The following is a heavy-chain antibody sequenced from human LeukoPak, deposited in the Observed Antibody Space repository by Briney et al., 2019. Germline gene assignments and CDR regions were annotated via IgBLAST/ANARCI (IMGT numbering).Heavy chain of an antibody. V-gene: IGHV4-4*07. CDR2: IYTSGST. J-gene: IGHJ4*02. CDR3: ARESKSYDGSGFYHDY. D-gene: IGHD3-22*01. Sequence: SETLSLTCSVSGGSIRNYFWSWIRQPAGKGLEWIGRIYTSGSTDYDPSLRSRVTMSVDTSRNQFSLKLTSMTAADTAVYYCARESKSYDGSGFYHDYWGQGTLVAVSS. CDR1: GGSIRNYF.